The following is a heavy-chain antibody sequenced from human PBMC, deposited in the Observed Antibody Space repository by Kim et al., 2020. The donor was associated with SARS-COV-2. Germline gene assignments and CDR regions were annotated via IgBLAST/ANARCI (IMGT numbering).Heavy chain of an antibody. Sequence: ASVKVSCKASGYTFTSYAMHWVRQAPGQRLEWMGWINAGNGNTKYSQKFQGRVTITRDTSASTAYMELSSLRSEDTAVYYCARDREDCSGGSCFHFDYWGQGTLVTVSS. CDR2: INAGNGNT. J-gene: IGHJ4*02. CDR1: GYTFTSYA. D-gene: IGHD2-15*01. V-gene: IGHV1-3*01. CDR3: ARDREDCSGGSCFHFDY.